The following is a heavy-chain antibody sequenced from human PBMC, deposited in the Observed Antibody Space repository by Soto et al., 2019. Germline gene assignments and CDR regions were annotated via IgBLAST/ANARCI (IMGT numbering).Heavy chain of an antibody. CDR3: ARGKEDTLGGKDG. CDR1: GGSISSYY. Sequence: SETLSLTCTVSGGSISSYYWSWIRQPPGKGLEWIGYIYYSGSTNYNPSLKSRVTISVDTSKNQFSLKLSSVTAADTAVYYCARGKEDTLGGKDGWGQGTLVTVSS. D-gene: IGHD2-15*01. CDR2: IYYSGST. J-gene: IGHJ4*02. V-gene: IGHV4-59*01.